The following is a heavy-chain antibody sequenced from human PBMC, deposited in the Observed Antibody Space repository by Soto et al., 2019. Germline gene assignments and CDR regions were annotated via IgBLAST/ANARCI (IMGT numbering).Heavy chain of an antibody. Sequence: SGGSLRLSCAASGFTFSGHLMHWVRQAPGKGLVWVSRINNDGSNTVYADSVEGRFTVSRDNAKNTLYMQMNSLRAEDTAVYYCARGWVGPDYWGQGTLVTVSS. D-gene: IGHD3-10*01. CDR3: ARGWVGPDY. CDR1: GFTFSGHL. V-gene: IGHV3-74*03. J-gene: IGHJ4*02. CDR2: INNDGSNT.